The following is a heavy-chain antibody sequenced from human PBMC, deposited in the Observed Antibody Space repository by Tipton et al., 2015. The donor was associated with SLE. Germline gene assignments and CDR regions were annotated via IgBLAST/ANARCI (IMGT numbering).Heavy chain of an antibody. CDR1: GFSIRSGYY. Sequence: GLVKPSESLSLTCNVSGFSIRSGYYWGWIRQPPGKGLEWIGGIFHSDETYYSPSLRSRVSLSMDTSKNQLFLRMTSVTAADTAIYYCARQGTDGWYDAFDIWGPGTMVTVSS. J-gene: IGHJ3*02. CDR3: ARQGTDGWYDAFDI. V-gene: IGHV4-38-2*02. CDR2: IFHSDET. D-gene: IGHD6-19*01.